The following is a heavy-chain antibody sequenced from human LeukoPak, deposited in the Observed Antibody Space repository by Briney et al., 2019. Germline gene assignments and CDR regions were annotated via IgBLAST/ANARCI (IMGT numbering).Heavy chain of an antibody. CDR1: GFTFSSYE. Sequence: PGGSLRLSCAASGFTFSSYEMNWVRQAPGKGLECVSYISSSVSTIYYTDSVKGRFTISRDNAKNSLYMQMNSLRAEDTAVYYCARVGLLTGYYSLYYYYGMDVWGQGTTVTVSS. CDR3: ARVGLLTGYYSLYYYYGMDV. J-gene: IGHJ6*02. V-gene: IGHV3-48*03. CDR2: ISSSVSTI. D-gene: IGHD3-9*01.